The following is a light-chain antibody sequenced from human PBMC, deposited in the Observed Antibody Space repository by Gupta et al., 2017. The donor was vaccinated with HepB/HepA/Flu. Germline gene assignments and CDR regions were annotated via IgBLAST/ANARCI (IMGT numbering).Light chain of an antibody. J-gene: IGKJ2*01. CDR3: QCQHV. V-gene: IGKV1-5*03. CDR2: KTS. CDR1: QTIRSL. Sequence: DIQMTQFPSTLSASVGDRVTISCRTSQTIRSLLAWYQQKPGKATKILIYKTSTFRSGVTSRFSDSGYGTEFTRTIDSLQTDDSETYYCQCQHVFGQGTKLEIK.